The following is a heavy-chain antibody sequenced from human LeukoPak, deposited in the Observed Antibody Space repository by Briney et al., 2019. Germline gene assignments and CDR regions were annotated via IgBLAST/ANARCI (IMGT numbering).Heavy chain of an antibody. D-gene: IGHD4-17*01. J-gene: IGHJ4*02. CDR2: IYYSGST. V-gene: IGHV4-39*01. Sequence: SETLSLTCTVSGGSISSTDYYWAWIRQPPGKGLEWIGSIYYSGSTYYNPSLKSRVTISVDTSKNQFSLKLSSVTAADTAVYYCASAYGDYVSCFDYWGQGTLVTVSS. CDR3: ASAYGDYVSCFDY. CDR1: GGSISSTDYY.